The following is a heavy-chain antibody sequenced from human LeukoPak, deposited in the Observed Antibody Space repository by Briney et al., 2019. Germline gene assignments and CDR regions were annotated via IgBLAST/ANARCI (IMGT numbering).Heavy chain of an antibody. CDR2: IYYSGST. D-gene: IGHD6-19*01. CDR3: ARPKMNSGWFDP. V-gene: IGHV4-39*01. CDR1: GGSISSSSYY. J-gene: IGHJ5*02. Sequence: PSETLSLTCTVSGGSISSSSYYWGWIRQPPGKGLEWIGSIYYSGSTYYNPSLKSRATISVDMSKNQFSLKLSSVTVADTAVYYCARPKMNSGWFDPWGQGTLVTVSS.